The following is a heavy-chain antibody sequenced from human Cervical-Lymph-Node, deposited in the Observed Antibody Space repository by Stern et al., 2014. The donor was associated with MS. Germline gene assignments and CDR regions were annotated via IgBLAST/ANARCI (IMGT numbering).Heavy chain of an antibody. CDR3: ARDRSLGVTPFFDL. V-gene: IGHV1-69*01. J-gene: IGHJ4*02. Sequence: QMQLVQSGAEVQKPGSSVKVSCRASGGTLNNYAIAWVRQAPGQGLEWMGGIIPILGTSTYAQKFQDRVTITADGFSTTAYMELSSLRSEDTAVYYCARDRSLGVTPFFDLWGQGTLVTVSS. CDR1: GGTLNNYA. CDR2: IIPILGTS.